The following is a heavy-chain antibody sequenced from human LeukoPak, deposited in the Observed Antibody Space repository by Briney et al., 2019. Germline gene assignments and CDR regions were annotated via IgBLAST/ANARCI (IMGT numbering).Heavy chain of an antibody. V-gene: IGHV1-2*06. CDR2: INPNSGGT. CDR1: GYTFTGYY. D-gene: IGHD2-2*01. Sequence: GASVKVSCKASGYTFTGYYMHWVRQAPGLGLEWMGRINPNSGGTNYAQKFQGRVTMTRDTSISTAYMELSRLRSDDTAVYYCARDFLVPAAPYNWFDPWGQGTLVTVSS. J-gene: IGHJ5*02. CDR3: ARDFLVPAAPYNWFDP.